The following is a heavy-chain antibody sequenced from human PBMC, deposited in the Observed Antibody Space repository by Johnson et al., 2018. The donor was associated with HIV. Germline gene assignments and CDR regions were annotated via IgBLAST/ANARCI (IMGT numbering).Heavy chain of an antibody. V-gene: IGHV3-52*01. J-gene: IGHJ3*02. D-gene: IGHD4-23*01. Sequence: VQLVESGGGVVRPGGSLRLSCAASGFTVSSSWMHWVCQAPEKGLEWVADIKCDGSEKYYADSVKGRFTISRDKAKNSLYLQMHSLRAEDTALYYCARGIVGGNYAQRDAFDIWGQGTMVTVSS. CDR2: IKCDGSEK. CDR3: ARGIVGGNYAQRDAFDI. CDR1: GFTVSSSW.